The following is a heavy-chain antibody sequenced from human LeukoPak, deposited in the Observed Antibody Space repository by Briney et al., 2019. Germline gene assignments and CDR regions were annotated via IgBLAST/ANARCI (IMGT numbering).Heavy chain of an antibody. J-gene: IGHJ3*02. D-gene: IGHD2-15*01. CDR2: MNPNGGNT. V-gene: IGHV1-8*01. Sequence: ASVKVSCKASGYTFTSYDINWGRQAPGQGLEWMGWMNPNGGNTGYAQKFQGRVTMTRKTSISTAYMELSSLRSEDPAVYYCTRGLVVLSATSWAFDIWGHGTMVTVSS. CDR1: GYTFTSYD. CDR3: TRGLVVLSATSWAFDI.